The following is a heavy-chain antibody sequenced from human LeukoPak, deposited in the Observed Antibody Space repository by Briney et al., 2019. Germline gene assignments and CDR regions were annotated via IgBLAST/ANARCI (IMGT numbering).Heavy chain of an antibody. CDR2: IWYDGSNK. Sequence: GGSLRLSCAASGFTFNNYGMQWVRQAPGKGLEWVAAIWYDGSNKYYADSVKGRFTISRDNSKNTLYLQMNSLRAEDTALYYCERRQEYYYDSSAYSKFDYWGQGTLVTVSS. CDR1: GFTFNNYG. D-gene: IGHD3-22*01. V-gene: IGHV3-33*01. CDR3: ERRQEYYYDSSAYSKFDY. J-gene: IGHJ4*02.